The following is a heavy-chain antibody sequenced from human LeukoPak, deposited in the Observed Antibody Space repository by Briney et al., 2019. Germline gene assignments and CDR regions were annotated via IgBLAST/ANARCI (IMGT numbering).Heavy chain of an antibody. CDR3: ATDSDYYGSGSHRDGFDI. D-gene: IGHD3-10*01. CDR1: GFTFRSYS. V-gene: IGHV3-21*01. J-gene: IGHJ3*02. CDR2: IGSSSNYI. Sequence: GGSLRLSCAASGFTFRSYSMNWVRQAPGKGLEWVSSIGSSSNYIYYADSVKGRFIISRDNAKNSLYLQMNSLRAEDTAVYYCATDSDYYGSGSHRDGFDIWGQGTMVTVSS.